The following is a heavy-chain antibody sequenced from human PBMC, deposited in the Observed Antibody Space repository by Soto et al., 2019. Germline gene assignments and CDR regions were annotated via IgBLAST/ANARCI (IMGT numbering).Heavy chain of an antibody. CDR1: GDSISGGNYY. J-gene: IGHJ4*02. CDR2: IYYTGTT. Sequence: SETLSLTCTVSGDSISGGNYYWTWIRQHPGRGLEWIGYIYYTGTTHYSPSLQSRVTMSVDTSKNQISLTLTSLTPADTAVYFCARLYTYGYYHFDHWGQGALVTVSS. CDR3: ARLYTYGYYHFDH. V-gene: IGHV4-31*03. D-gene: IGHD3-22*01.